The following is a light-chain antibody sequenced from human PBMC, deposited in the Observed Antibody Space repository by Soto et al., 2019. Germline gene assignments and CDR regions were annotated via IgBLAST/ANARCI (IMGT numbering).Light chain of an antibody. J-gene: IGLJ3*02. CDR3: CSYAGSYIPWV. CDR2: DVS. V-gene: IGLV2-11*01. Sequence: QSVLTQPRSVSGSPGQSVTISCTGTSSDVGGYNSVSWYQQHPGKAPKLIIYDVSKRPSGVPDRFSGSKSGNTASLTISGLQAEDETDYYCCSYAGSYIPWVFGGGTKVTVL. CDR1: SSDVGGYNS.